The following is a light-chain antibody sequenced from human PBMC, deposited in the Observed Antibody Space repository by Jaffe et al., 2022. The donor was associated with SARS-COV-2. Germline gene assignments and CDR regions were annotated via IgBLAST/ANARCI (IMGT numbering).Light chain of an antibody. V-gene: IGLV2-23*02. CDR1: SSDVGSYNL. J-gene: IGLJ3*02. CDR2: DVI. CDR3: CSYAGSGTWV. Sequence: QSALTQPASVSGSPGQSITISCTGTSSDVGSYNLVSWQQQHPGKAPKNMIYDVIKRPSGVSNRFSGSKSGNTASLTISGLQAEDEADYYCCSYAGSGTWVFGGGTKLTVL.